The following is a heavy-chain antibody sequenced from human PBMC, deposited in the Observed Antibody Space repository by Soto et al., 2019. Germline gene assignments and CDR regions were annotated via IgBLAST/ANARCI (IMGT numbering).Heavy chain of an antibody. D-gene: IGHD2-21*01. Sequence: EVQLVESGGGLVQPGGSLRLSCTASGVTFNNYWLHWVRQAPGKGLVWVSRISGDGRSTTYEDSVKGQFTISRDNAKSTVYVQMSSLRAEDTAVYHCAGGGYSGGGIYYLTEHWGQGTLVTVSS. J-gene: IGHJ1*01. CDR1: GVTFNNYW. CDR2: ISGDGRST. V-gene: IGHV3-74*01. CDR3: AGGGYSGGGIYYLTEH.